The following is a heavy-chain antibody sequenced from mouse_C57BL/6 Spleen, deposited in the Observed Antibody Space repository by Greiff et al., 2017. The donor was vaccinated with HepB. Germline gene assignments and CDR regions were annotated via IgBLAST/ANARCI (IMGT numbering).Heavy chain of an antibody. CDR2: INPNNGGT. CDR3: ARPRFYAMDY. CDR1: GYTFTDYY. J-gene: IGHJ4*01. Sequence: EVQLQQSGPELVKPGASVKISCKASGYTFTDYYMNWVKQSHGKSLEWIGDINPNNGGTSYNQKFKGKATLTVDKSSSTAYMELRSLTSDDSAVYYCARPRFYAMDYWRQGTSVTVSS. V-gene: IGHV1-26*01. D-gene: IGHD1-1*01.